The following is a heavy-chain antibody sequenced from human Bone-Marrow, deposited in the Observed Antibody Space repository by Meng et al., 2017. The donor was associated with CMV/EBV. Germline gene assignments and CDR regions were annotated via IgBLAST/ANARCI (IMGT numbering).Heavy chain of an antibody. Sequence: GSLRLSCTVSGGSVNSVAYYWSWIRQPPGKGLEWIGYIYHTGTTKYNPSLKGRVTLSVDTSKNQLSLKMTSVTAADTAVYYCARQIYDTSGEGWFDPWGQGTLVTVSS. CDR2: IYHTGTT. J-gene: IGHJ5*02. CDR1: GGSVNSVAYY. V-gene: IGHV4-61*08. CDR3: ARQIYDTSGEGWFDP. D-gene: IGHD3-3*01.